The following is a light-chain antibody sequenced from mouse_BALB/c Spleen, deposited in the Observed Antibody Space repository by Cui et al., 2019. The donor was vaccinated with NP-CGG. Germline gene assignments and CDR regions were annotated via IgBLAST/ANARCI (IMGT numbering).Light chain of an antibody. Sequence: VVAPESAPTTSPGETVTLTCRSSTGAVTTNNYANWVQEKPDHLFTGLIGGTNNRAPGVPARFSGSLIGDKAALTITGAQTEDEAIYFCALWYSNHWVFGGGTKLTVL. V-gene: IGLV1*01. CDR3: ALWYSNHWV. J-gene: IGLJ1*01. CDR1: TGAVTTNNY. CDR2: GTN.